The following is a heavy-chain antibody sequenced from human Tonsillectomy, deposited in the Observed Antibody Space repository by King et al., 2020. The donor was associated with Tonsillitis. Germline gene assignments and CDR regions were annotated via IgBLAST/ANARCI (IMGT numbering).Heavy chain of an antibody. CDR3: TRVRTVGFDAFDI. CDR2: IKIDGSST. V-gene: IGHV3-74*01. J-gene: IGHJ3*02. CDR1: GFTFSSYW. D-gene: IGHD1/OR15-1a*01. Sequence: VQLVESGGGLVQPGGSLRLSCAASGFTFSSYWMHWVRQAPGKGLGWVSRIKIDGSSTSYADSVKGRFTISRDNAKNTLYLKMNSLRTEDSAVYFCTRVRTVGFDAFDIWGQGTMVTVSS.